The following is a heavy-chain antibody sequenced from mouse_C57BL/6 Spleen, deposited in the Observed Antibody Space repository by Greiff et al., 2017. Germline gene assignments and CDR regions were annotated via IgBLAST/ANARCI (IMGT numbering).Heavy chain of an antibody. V-gene: IGHV1-61*01. Sequence: QVQLQQPGAELVRPGSSVKLSCKASGYTFTSYWMDWVKQRPGQGLEWIGNIYPSDSETHYNQKFKDKATLTVDKSSSTAYMQLSSLTSEDSAVYYCARAIYYGNYFDYWGQGTTLTVSS. D-gene: IGHD2-1*01. CDR2: IYPSDSET. J-gene: IGHJ2*01. CDR3: ARAIYYGNYFDY. CDR1: GYTFTSYW.